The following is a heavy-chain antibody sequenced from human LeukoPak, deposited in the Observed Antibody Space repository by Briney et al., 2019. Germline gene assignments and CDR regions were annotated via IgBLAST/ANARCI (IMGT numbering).Heavy chain of an antibody. J-gene: IGHJ4*02. CDR3: AKDGRKITMIVVVKKYYFDY. CDR2: ISGSGGST. CDR1: GFTFSSYA. V-gene: IGHV3-23*01. D-gene: IGHD3-22*01. Sequence: GGSLRLSCAASGFTFSSYAMSWVRQAPGKGLEWVSAISGSGGSTYYADSVKGRFTISRDNSKNTLYLQMNGLRAEDTAVYYCAKDGRKITMIVVVKKYYFDYWGQGTLVTVSS.